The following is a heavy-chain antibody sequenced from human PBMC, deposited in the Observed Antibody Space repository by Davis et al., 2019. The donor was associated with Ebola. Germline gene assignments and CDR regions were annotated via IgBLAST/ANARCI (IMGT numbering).Heavy chain of an antibody. J-gene: IGHJ4*02. CDR1: GGSFSGYY. V-gene: IGHV4-34*01. Sequence: MPSETLSLTCAVYGGSFSGYYWSWIRQPPGKGLEWIGSIYYSGSTYYNPSLKSRVTISVDTSKNQFSLKLSSVTAADTAVYYCARVRYYGSGSPIDYWGQGTLVTVSS. CDR2: IYYSGST. D-gene: IGHD3-10*01. CDR3: ARVRYYGSGSPIDY.